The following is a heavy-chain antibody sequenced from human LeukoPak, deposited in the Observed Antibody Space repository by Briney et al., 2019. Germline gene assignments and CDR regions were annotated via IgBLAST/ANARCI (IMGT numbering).Heavy chain of an antibody. CDR2: IYYSGST. J-gene: IGHJ3*02. CDR3: ARDRVFGDYVWGSYRQGDAFDI. V-gene: IGHV4-30-4*08. D-gene: IGHD3-16*02. CDR1: GGSINSGDYY. Sequence: SQTLSLTCTVSGGSINSGDYYWRWIRQPPGKGLEWIGYIYYSGSTYYNPSLKSRVTILVDTSKNKFSLKLSSVTAADTAEYYCARDRVFGDYVWGSYRQGDAFDIGGQGTMVTVSS.